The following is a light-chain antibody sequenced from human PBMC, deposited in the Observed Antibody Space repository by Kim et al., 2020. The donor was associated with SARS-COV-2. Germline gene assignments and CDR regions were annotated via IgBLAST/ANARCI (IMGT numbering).Light chain of an antibody. CDR3: QQYDRTPRT. V-gene: IGKV1-39*01. Sequence: ASVGDRVTITCQTSQGISNYLNWYQQKPGKAPKLLVYAASILQSGVPSRFSGSGSGTDFTLTISSLQPEDFATYYCQQYDRTPRTFGQGTKVDIK. J-gene: IGKJ1*01. CDR1: QGISNY. CDR2: AAS.